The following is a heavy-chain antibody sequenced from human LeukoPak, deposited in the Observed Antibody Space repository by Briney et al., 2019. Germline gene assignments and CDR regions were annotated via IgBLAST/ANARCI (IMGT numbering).Heavy chain of an antibody. D-gene: IGHD3-9*01. Sequence: ASVKVSCKASGYTFTSYYMHWVRQAPGQGLEWMGIINPSGGSTSYAQKLQGRVTMTTDTSTSTAYMELRSLRSDDTAVYYCARDNPYYDILTGFPLDYWGQGTLVTVSS. CDR1: GYTFTSYY. CDR3: ARDNPYYDILTGFPLDY. J-gene: IGHJ4*02. CDR2: INPSGGST. V-gene: IGHV1-46*01.